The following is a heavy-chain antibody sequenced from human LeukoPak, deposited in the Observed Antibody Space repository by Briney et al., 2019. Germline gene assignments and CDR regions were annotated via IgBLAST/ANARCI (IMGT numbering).Heavy chain of an antibody. CDR2: INRNGGSI. Sequence: GGSLRLSCGASGFTFDDYGMSWVRQAPGKGLEWVSGINRNGGSIGYADSVKGRFTISRDNAKNSLYLQMNSLRADDTALYYCARGYCSGGSCWYFDYWGQGTLVTVSS. CDR1: GFTFDDYG. CDR3: ARGYCSGGSCWYFDY. V-gene: IGHV3-20*04. D-gene: IGHD2-15*01. J-gene: IGHJ4*02.